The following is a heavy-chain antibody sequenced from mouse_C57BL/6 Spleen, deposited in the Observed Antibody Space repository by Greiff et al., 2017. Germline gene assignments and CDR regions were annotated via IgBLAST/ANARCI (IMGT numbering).Heavy chain of an antibody. CDR1: GFNIKDDY. CDR3: TTLYDYDVGYAMDY. D-gene: IGHD2-4*01. CDR2: IDPENGDT. Sequence: VQLQQSGAELVRPGASVKLSCTASGFNIKDDYMHWVKQRPEQGLEWIGWIDPENGDTEYASKFQGKATITADPSSNTAYLQLSSLTSEDTAVYYCTTLYDYDVGYAMDYWGQGTSVTVSS. J-gene: IGHJ4*01. V-gene: IGHV14-4*01.